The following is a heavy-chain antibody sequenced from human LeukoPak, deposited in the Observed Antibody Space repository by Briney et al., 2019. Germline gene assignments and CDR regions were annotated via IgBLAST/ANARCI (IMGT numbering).Heavy chain of an antibody. J-gene: IGHJ5*02. CDR2: IYYSGST. CDR3: ARVSTYYDFWSGPNWFDP. Sequence: PSETLSLTCTVSGGSISSYYWSWIRQPPGKGLEWIGYIYYSGSTNYNPSLKSRVTISVDTSKNQFSLKLSSVTAADTAVYYCARVSTYYDFWSGPNWFDPWGQGTLVTVSS. CDR1: GGSISSYY. D-gene: IGHD3-3*01. V-gene: IGHV4-59*01.